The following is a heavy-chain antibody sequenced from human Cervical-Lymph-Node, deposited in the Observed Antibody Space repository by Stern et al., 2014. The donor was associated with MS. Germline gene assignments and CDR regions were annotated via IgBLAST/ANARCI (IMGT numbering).Heavy chain of an antibody. D-gene: IGHD3-22*01. J-gene: IGHJ4*02. CDR1: GGTFSNYA. Sequence: VQLLESGAEVKKPGSSVKVSCKASGGTFSNYAISWVRQAPGHGLKWMGGIIPIFGTPNYAQKFQGRVTITADESTSTAYMELNSLTSEDTAVYYCARGPDHNSGYYYAYWGQGTLVTVSS. CDR3: ARGPDHNSGYYYAY. V-gene: IGHV1-69*01. CDR2: IIPIFGTP.